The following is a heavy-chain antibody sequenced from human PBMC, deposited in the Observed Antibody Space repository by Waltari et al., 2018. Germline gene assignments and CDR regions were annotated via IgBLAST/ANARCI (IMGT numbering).Heavy chain of an antibody. CDR2: IYPSGDT. V-gene: IGHV4-39*02. D-gene: IGHD2-15*01. Sequence: QLQLQESGPGLVKSSETLSLTCAVSGGSISRSAYYWVWLRQPPGKELEWIGSIYPSGDTYYHASLESRVMVSVDRSSNHFSMTLSSVTAADTAVYYCARRGDWLPLDAFDIWGQGTVVTVSS. J-gene: IGHJ3*02. CDR1: GGSISRSAYY. CDR3: ARRGDWLPLDAFDI.